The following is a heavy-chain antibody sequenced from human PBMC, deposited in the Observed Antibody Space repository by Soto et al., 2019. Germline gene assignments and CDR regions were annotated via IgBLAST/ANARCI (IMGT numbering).Heavy chain of an antibody. CDR1: GFSLTTSGLG. Sequence: QITLKESGPTLVRPTQTLTLTCTFSGFSLTTSGLGVGWLRPPPGKALGWLAVIYWDADKRYSSSLKSRLTITKDTSKNHVVRTMTNMDPVDTATYYCAHHPYYGLGSYSLDYWCQGTLVTVSS. V-gene: IGHV2-5*02. D-gene: IGHD3-10*01. CDR3: AHHPYYGLGSYSLDY. J-gene: IGHJ4*02. CDR2: IYWDADK.